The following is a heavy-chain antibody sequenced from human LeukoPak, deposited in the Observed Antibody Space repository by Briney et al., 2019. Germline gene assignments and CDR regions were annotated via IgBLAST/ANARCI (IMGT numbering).Heavy chain of an antibody. CDR1: GYTFTSYY. Sequence: ASVKVSCKASGYTFTSYYMHWVRQAPGQGLEWMGIINPSGGSTSYAQKFQGRVTMTRDTSTSTFYMELSSLRSEDTAVYYCARDSSGSETNPRHYFDYWGQGTLVTVSS. J-gene: IGHJ4*02. CDR3: ARDSSGSETNPRHYFDY. D-gene: IGHD6-19*01. CDR2: INPSGGST. V-gene: IGHV1-46*01.